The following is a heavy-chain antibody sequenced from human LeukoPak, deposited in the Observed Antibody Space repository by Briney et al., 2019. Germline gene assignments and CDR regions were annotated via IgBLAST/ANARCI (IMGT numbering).Heavy chain of an antibody. Sequence: GRSLRLSCAASGFTFDDYAMHWVRQALGKGLEWVSAISGSGGSAYYADSVKGRFTISRDNSKNTLYLQMNSLRAEDTAVYYCAKDWGDLSFYFDYWGQGTLVTVSS. CDR2: ISGSGGSA. CDR1: GFTFDDYA. J-gene: IGHJ4*02. V-gene: IGHV3-23*01. CDR3: AKDWGDLSFYFDY. D-gene: IGHD3-16*01.